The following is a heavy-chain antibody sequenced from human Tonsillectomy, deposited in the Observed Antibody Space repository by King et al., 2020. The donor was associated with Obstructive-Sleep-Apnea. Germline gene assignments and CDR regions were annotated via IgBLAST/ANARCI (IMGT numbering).Heavy chain of an antibody. J-gene: IGHJ4*02. Sequence: LQLQESGPGLVKPSETRSLTCTVSGGSISSYYWSWIRQPPGKGLEWIGYIYYSGSTNYNPSLKSRATISVDTSKNQFSLKLGTGTAADTAVYYCARQGGYSSPYRYWGQGTLVTVSS. D-gene: IGHD6-13*01. CDR3: ARQGGYSSPYRY. CDR1: GGSISSYY. V-gene: IGHV4-59*08. CDR2: IYYSGST.